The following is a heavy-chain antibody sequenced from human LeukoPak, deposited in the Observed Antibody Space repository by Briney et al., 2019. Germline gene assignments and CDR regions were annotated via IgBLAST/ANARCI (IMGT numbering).Heavy chain of an antibody. D-gene: IGHD6-19*01. CDR1: GFTFSSYG. J-gene: IGHJ3*02. Sequence: GGSLRLSCAASGFTFSSYGMHWVRQAPGKGLEWVAVISYDGSNKYYADSVKGRFTISRDNSKNTLYLQMNSLRAEDTAAYYCAKDFPYSSGWYPAFDIWGQGTMVTVSS. V-gene: IGHV3-30*18. CDR3: AKDFPYSSGWYPAFDI. CDR2: ISYDGSNK.